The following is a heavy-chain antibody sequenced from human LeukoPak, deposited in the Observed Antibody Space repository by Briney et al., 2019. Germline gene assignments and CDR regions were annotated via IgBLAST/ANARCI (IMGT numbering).Heavy chain of an antibody. D-gene: IGHD3-3*01. CDR3: ARDGGYSYGMDV. V-gene: IGHV4-59*01. Sequence: SETLSLTCAVSGVSISSYYWSWVRQPPGKGLEWIGDICDSGSTNYNASLESRVTISVDTSKRQFSLRLSSVTAADTDVYYCARDGGYSYGMDVWGQGTTVTVSS. CDR1: GVSISSYY. CDR2: ICDSGST. J-gene: IGHJ6*02.